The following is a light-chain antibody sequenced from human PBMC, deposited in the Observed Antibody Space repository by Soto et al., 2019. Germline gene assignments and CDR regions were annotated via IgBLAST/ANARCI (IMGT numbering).Light chain of an antibody. CDR3: QQYNKWPYT. J-gene: IGKJ2*01. CDR1: QSVGSN. Sequence: EIVMTQSPAALSVSPGESATLSCRASQSVGSNFAWYQQKPGQAPRVLIYGTATRATGVPARFSGSGSGTEFTLTISSLQSEDFAVYYCQQYNKWPYTFGQGTRVEIK. CDR2: GTA. V-gene: IGKV3-15*01.